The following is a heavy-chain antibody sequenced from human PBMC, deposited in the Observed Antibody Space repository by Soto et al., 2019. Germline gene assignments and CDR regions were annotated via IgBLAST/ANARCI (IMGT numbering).Heavy chain of an antibody. D-gene: IGHD6-13*01. Sequence: ASVKVSCKASGYTFTSYDINKVRKATGQRLEGMGWMNPNSGNTGYAQKFQGRVTMTRNTSISTAYMELSSLRSEDTAVYYCARGLGYSSSWYDYYYYYMDVWGKGTTVTVSS. CDR3: ARGLGYSSSWYDYYYYYMDV. V-gene: IGHV1-8*01. CDR1: GYTFTSYD. J-gene: IGHJ6*03. CDR2: MNPNSGNT.